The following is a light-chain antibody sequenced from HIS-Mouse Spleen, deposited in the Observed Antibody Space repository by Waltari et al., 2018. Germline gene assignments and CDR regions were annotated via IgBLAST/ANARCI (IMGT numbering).Light chain of an antibody. CDR1: KLGDKD. CDR2: QDS. Sequence: SYELTQPPSVSVSPGQTASITCSGDKLGDKDACRYQQKPGQSPVLVIYQDSKRPSGLPVRFSGSNSGDTATLTISGGQAMDEADYYCQAWDSSYSVFGGGTKLTVL. V-gene: IGLV3-1*01. J-gene: IGLJ2*01. CDR3: QAWDSSYSV.